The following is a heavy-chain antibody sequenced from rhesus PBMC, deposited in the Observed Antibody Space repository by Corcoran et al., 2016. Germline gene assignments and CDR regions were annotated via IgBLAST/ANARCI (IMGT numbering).Heavy chain of an antibody. CDR1: GASISSHS. CDR3: ARDERNRFDV. Sequence: QGQLQESGPGLVKPSETLPLTCAGSGASISSHSWSWIRQPPGKGLEWIGYISGGSGSTKYNPSLKGRVTISRDTSQNQISLKLTSVTAADTAVYYCARDERNRFDVWGAGVLVTVSS. CDR2: ISGGSGST. J-gene: IGHJ5-1*01. V-gene: IGHV4S6*01.